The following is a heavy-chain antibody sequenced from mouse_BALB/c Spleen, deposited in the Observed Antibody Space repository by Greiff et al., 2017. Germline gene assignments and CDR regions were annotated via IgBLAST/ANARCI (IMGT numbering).Heavy chain of an antibody. J-gene: IGHJ4*01. V-gene: IGHV1S81*02. CDR3: ARRYYGSSLYAMDY. CDR1: GYTFTSYW. D-gene: IGHD1-1*01. Sequence: QVQLQQPGAELVKPGASVKLSCKASGYTFTSYWMHWVKQRPGQGLEWIGEINPSNGRTNYNEKFKSKATLTVDKSSSTAYMQLSSLTSEDSAVYYCARRYYGSSLYAMDYWGQGTSVTVSS. CDR2: INPSNGRT.